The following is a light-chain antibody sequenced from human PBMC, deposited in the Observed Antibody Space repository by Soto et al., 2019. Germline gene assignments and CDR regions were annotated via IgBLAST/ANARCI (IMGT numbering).Light chain of an antibody. V-gene: IGKV1-39*01. J-gene: IGKJ4*01. Sequence: DMEMTQSPSSLSASVGDRVTITCRASQSISNYLNWYQHKPGKVPKLLIYAASSLQSGVPTRFSGSGSETDFTLTINSLQPEDFATYYCQQSYGTPLPFGGGTKIEIK. CDR2: AAS. CDR1: QSISNY. CDR3: QQSYGTPLP.